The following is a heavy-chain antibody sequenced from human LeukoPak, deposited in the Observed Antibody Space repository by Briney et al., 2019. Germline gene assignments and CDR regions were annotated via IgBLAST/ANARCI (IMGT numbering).Heavy chain of an antibody. CDR3: AKAAVGWSLDV. J-gene: IGHJ6*02. V-gene: IGHV3-30*18. CDR1: GFTFSIYG. D-gene: IGHD1-26*01. CDR2: VSSDGSNK. Sequence: PGGSLRLSCAASGFTFSIYGMYWVRQASGKGLEWVALVSSDGSNKYYPDSVKGRFTISRDNPKNTLYLQMNSLRAEDTAVYYCAKAAVGWSLDVWGQGTSVTVSS.